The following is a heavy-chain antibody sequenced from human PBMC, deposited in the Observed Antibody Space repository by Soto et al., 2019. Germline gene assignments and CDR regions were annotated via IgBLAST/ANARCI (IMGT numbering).Heavy chain of an antibody. Sequence: EVQLVESGGGLVQPGGSLRLSCAASGFTFSSYEMNWVRQAPGKGLEWVSYISSSGSTIYYADSVKGRFTISRDNAKNSLYLQMNSLRAEDTAVYYCARVGGGYYYQYFDYWGQGTLVTVSS. J-gene: IGHJ4*02. CDR1: GFTFSSYE. CDR3: ARVGGGYYYQYFDY. CDR2: ISSSGSTI. V-gene: IGHV3-48*03. D-gene: IGHD3-22*01.